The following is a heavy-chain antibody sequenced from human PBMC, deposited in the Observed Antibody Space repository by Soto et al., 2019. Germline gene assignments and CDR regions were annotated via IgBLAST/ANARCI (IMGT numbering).Heavy chain of an antibody. J-gene: IGHJ4*02. CDR2: MYLGGSDI. Sequence: PGESLKISCKASGYSFTTYWIGWVRQMPGKGLEWMGIMYLGGSDIRYSPSFQGQVTMSADRSISTAYLQWTSLKASDTATYYCAGARNDVNWRPGQFDYWGQGTLVTVSS. D-gene: IGHD2-8*01. CDR3: AGARNDVNWRPGQFDY. CDR1: GYSFTTYW. V-gene: IGHV5-51*01.